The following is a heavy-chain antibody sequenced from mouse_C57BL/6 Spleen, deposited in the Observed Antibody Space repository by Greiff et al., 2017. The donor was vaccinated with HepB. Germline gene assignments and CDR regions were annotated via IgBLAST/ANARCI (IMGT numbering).Heavy chain of an antibody. J-gene: IGHJ2*01. Sequence: VQLQQSGPELVKPGASVKISCKASGYAFSSSWMNWVKQRPGKGLEWIGRIYPGDGDTNYNGKFKSKATLTVDKSSSTAYMQLSSLTSEDSAVYSCAREGLGSGYFDYWGQGTTLTVSS. V-gene: IGHV1-82*01. CDR2: IYPGDGDT. CDR1: GYAFSSSW. D-gene: IGHD1-1*01. CDR3: AREGLGSGYFDY.